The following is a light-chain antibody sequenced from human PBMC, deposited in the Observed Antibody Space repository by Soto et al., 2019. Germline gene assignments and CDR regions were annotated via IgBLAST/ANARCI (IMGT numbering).Light chain of an antibody. V-gene: IGKV3-11*01. CDR1: QSVSSY. CDR3: QQRSNWPRT. J-gene: IGKJ1*01. CDR2: DAS. Sequence: EIVLTQSPATLSLSPGERATLSCRASQSVSSYLAWYQQKPGQAPRLLIYDASNRATGIPARFSGSGSGTDFTLTISSPEPEDFAVYYCQQRSNWPRTFGQGDQGGYQT.